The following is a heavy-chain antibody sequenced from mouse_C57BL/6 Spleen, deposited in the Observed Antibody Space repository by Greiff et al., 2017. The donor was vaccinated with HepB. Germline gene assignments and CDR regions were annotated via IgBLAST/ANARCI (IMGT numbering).Heavy chain of an antibody. CDR1: GYTFTSYW. Sequence: QVQLQQSGAELVKPGASVKLSCKASGYTFTSYWMHWVKQRPGQGLEWIGMIHPNSGSTNYNEKFKSKATLTVDKSSSTAYMQLSSLTSEDSAVYYCARDPHYYGSSFYAMDYWGQGTSVTVSS. V-gene: IGHV1-64*01. J-gene: IGHJ4*01. D-gene: IGHD1-1*01. CDR3: ARDPHYYGSSFYAMDY. CDR2: IHPNSGST.